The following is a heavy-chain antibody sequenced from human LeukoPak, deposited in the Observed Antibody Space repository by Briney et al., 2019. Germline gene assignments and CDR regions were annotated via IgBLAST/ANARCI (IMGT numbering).Heavy chain of an antibody. V-gene: IGHV3-20*04. Sequence: GGSLRLSCAASGFTFSDHYMDWVRQAPGKGLEWVSGINWDGGSTGYADSVKGRFTISRDNAKNSLYLQMNSLRAEDTAVYYCARDGGSYYYYYYMDVWGKGTTVTVSS. CDR1: GFTFSDHY. CDR3: ARDGGSYYYYYYMDV. J-gene: IGHJ6*03. CDR2: INWDGGST. D-gene: IGHD1-26*01.